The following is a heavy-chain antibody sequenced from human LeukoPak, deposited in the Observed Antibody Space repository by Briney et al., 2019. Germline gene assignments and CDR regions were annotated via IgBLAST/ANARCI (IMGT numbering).Heavy chain of an antibody. CDR3: ARDNYYYGMDV. V-gene: IGHV1-2*02. CDR2: INPNSGDT. Sequence: GASVKVSCKASGYTFTAYYMHWVRQAPGQGLEWMGWINPNSGDTNYAQKFQGRVTMTRDTSISTAYMELSWLRSDDTAVYYCARDNYYYGMDVWGQGTTVTVSS. CDR1: GYTFTAYY. J-gene: IGHJ6*02.